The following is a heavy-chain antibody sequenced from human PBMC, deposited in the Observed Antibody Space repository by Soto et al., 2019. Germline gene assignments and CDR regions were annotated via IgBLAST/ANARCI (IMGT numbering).Heavy chain of an antibody. J-gene: IGHJ4*02. CDR2: IIPIFGTA. CDR1: GGTFSSYA. Sequence: SVKVSCKASGGTFSSYAISWVRQAPGQGLEWMGEIIPIFGTANYAQKFQGRVTITADESTSTAYMELSSLRSEDTAVYYCASPYYYGPLRWGQGTLVTVSS. D-gene: IGHD3-10*01. V-gene: IGHV1-69*13. CDR3: ASPYYYGPLR.